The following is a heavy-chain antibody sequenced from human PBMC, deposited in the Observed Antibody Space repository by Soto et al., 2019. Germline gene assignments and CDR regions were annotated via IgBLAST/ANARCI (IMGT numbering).Heavy chain of an antibody. V-gene: IGHV3-33*01. D-gene: IGHD4-4*01. CDR3: ARRPTVTTNYYYYGLDF. J-gene: IGHJ6*02. Sequence: LRLSCAASGFTFSSYGMHWVRQAPGKGLEWVAVIWYDGSNKYYADSVKGRFTISRDNSKNTLYLQMNSLRAEDTAVYYCARRPTVTTNYYYYGLDFWGQGSTVTGSS. CDR2: IWYDGSNK. CDR1: GFTFSSYG.